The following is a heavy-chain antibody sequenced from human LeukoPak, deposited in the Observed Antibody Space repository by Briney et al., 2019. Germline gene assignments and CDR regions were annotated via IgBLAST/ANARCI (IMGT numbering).Heavy chain of an antibody. CDR1: GFTFSSYG. D-gene: IGHD6-19*01. V-gene: IGHV3-23*01. Sequence: TGGSLRLSCAASGFTFSSYGMIWVRQAPEKGLEWVSTIGGSGDKTFYADSVKGRFTISRDNSKNMVHLQMNSLTGEDTALYYCVRRGDASSGWGDHDFWGQGALVTVSS. J-gene: IGHJ4*02. CDR2: IGGSGDKT. CDR3: VRRGDASSGWGDHDF.